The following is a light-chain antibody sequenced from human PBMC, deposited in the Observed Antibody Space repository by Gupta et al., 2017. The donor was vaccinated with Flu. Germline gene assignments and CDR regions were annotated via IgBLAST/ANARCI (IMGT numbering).Light chain of an antibody. Sequence: QSALTQPASVAGSPGPSITISCTGTSSAVGGSNYVSWYQQHPGKAPKLMIYDVSNRHSGVSSRFSGSKSGTTASLTIAGLEAEDETDYYCSSYTSSNTVYVFGTGTKVTVL. CDR2: DVS. V-gene: IGLV2-14*01. CDR3: SSYTSSNTVYV. J-gene: IGLJ1*01. CDR1: SSAVGGSNY.